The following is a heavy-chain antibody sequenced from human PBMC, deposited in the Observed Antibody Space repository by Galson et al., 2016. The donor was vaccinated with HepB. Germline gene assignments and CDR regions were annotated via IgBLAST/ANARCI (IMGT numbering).Heavy chain of an antibody. Sequence: SLRLPCAASGFTFSSYGMHWVRQAPGTGLEWVAVIWYDGSNKYYADSVKGRFTISRDNSKNTLYLQMNSLRAEDTAVYYCARAYYYGMDVWGQGTLVTVSS. CDR3: ARAYYYGMDV. V-gene: IGHV3-33*01. J-gene: IGHJ6*02. CDR1: GFTFSSYG. CDR2: IWYDGSNK.